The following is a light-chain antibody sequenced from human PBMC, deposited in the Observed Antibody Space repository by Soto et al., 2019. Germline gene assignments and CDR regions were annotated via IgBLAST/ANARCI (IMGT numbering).Light chain of an antibody. J-gene: IGKJ5*01. V-gene: IGKV1-39*01. CDR2: AAS. CDR3: QQYENLPT. Sequence: DIQMTQSPFSLSASVGDRVTITCRASQSISSYLNWYQQKPGKAPKLLIYAASSLQSGVPSRFSGSGSGTDFTLTISSLQPEDIATYYCQQYENLPTFGQGTRLEIK. CDR1: QSISSY.